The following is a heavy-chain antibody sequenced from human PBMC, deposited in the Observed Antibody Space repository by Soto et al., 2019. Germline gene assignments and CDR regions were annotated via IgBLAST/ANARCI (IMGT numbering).Heavy chain of an antibody. CDR2: IKQDGNEK. J-gene: IGHJ4*02. CDR3: AREPEGLDY. V-gene: IGHV3-7*01. CDR1: GFTFSDYF. Sequence: GGSLRLSCAASGFTFSDYFMTWVRQAPGKGLEWVATIKQDGNEKYYVDSVRGRFTISRDNAKNSLSLQMNSLRAEDTAVYYCAREPEGLDYWGPGTLVTVSS.